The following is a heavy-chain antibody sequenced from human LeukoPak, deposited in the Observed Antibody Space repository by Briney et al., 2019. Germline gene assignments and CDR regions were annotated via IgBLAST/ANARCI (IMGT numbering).Heavy chain of an antibody. Sequence: SGTLSLTCTVSGGSISSSSYYWGWIRQPPGKGLEWIGSIYYSGSTYYNPSLESRVTISVDTSKNQFSLKLSSVTAADTAVYYCASKIRYFDWRTSYGMDVWGQGTTVTVSS. CDR1: GGSISSSSYY. V-gene: IGHV4-39*01. J-gene: IGHJ6*02. CDR3: ASKIRYFDWRTSYGMDV. D-gene: IGHD3-9*01. CDR2: IYYSGST.